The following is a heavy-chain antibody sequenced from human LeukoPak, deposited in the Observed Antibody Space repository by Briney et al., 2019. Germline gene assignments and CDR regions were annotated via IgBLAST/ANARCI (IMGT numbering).Heavy chain of an antibody. D-gene: IGHD3-10*01. J-gene: IGHJ3*01. CDR3: AKAGGSGSPFYDAFDL. CDR1: GFTFSSYA. CDR2: ISGSGDST. V-gene: IGHV3-23*01. Sequence: GGSLRLSCAASGFTFSSYAMSWVRQAPGKGLEWVSAISGSGDSTYYTDSVKGRLTISRDNSKNTLYLQMNSLRAEDTAVYYCAKAGGSGSPFYDAFDLWGQGTMVTVSS.